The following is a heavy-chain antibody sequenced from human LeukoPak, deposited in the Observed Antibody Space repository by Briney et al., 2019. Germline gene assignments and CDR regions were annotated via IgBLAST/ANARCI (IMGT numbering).Heavy chain of an antibody. D-gene: IGHD6-19*01. V-gene: IGHV3-23*01. CDR2: ISGSGGST. J-gene: IGHJ4*02. CDR3: ATWGSGFPAPHFDY. Sequence: PGGSLRLSCAASGFTFSSYAMSWVRQAPGKGLEWVSAISGSGGSTYYADSVKGRFTISRDNSKNTLYLQMNSLRAEDTAVYYCATWGSGFPAPHFDYWGQGTLVTVSS. CDR1: GFTFSSYA.